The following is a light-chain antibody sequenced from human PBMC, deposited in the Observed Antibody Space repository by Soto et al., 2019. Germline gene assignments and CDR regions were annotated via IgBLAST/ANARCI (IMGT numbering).Light chain of an antibody. CDR3: QKYNTYSGK. CDR1: QSISSW. V-gene: IGKV1-5*01. Sequence: DIQMTHSPSTLSESAGDRVTITFRASQSISSWLAWYQQKPGKAPKLLIYDASTLESGVSSRFSGSGSGTEFTLTISSLQPDDFATYYCQKYNTYSGKFGQGTKVDIK. CDR2: DAS. J-gene: IGKJ1*01.